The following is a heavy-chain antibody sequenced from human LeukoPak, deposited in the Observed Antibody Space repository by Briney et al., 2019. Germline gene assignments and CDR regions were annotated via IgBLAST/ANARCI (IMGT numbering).Heavy chain of an antibody. CDR1: GGSISSYF. Sequence: SETLSLTCTVSGGSISSYFWNWIRQPPGKGLEWIGYIDYSGSTNYNPSLKSRVTILVDTSKNHLSLKLSSLTAADTAVYYCAREEGGSGSSYFYYMDVWGIGTTVTVSS. V-gene: IGHV4-59*01. CDR2: IDYSGST. CDR3: AREEGGSGSSYFYYMDV. D-gene: IGHD3-10*01. J-gene: IGHJ6*03.